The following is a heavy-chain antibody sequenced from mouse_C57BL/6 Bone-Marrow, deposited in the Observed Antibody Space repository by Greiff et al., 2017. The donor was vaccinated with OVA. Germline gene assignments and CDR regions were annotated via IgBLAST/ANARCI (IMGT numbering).Heavy chain of an antibody. V-gene: IGHV1-74*01. CDR2: IHPSDSDT. Sequence: QVQLQQPGAELVKPGASVKVSCKASGYTFTSYWMHWVKQRPGQGLEWIGRIHPSDSDTNYNQKFKGKATLTVDKSSSTAYMHLSSLTSEGSAVYYCAILGRRVSFAYWGQGTLVTVSA. CDR1: GYTFTSYW. J-gene: IGHJ3*01. D-gene: IGHD4-1*01. CDR3: AILGRRVSFAY.